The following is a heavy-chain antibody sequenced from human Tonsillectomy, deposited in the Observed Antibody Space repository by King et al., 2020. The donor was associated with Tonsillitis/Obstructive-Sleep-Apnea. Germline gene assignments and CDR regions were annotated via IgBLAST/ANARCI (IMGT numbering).Heavy chain of an antibody. CDR3: ARDCCAMRNDEYFQH. Sequence: EQLVQSGGGLVQPGGSLRLSCAASGVTFSSYGMNWVRQAPGKGLEWVSYISGSSSAIAYADSVKGRFTISRDNANNSLYLQMSSLRDEDTAVYYCARDCCAMRNDEYFQHWGQGTLVTVSS. CDR1: GVTFSSYG. J-gene: IGHJ1*01. V-gene: IGHV3-48*02. D-gene: IGHD2-2*01. CDR2: ISGSSSAI.